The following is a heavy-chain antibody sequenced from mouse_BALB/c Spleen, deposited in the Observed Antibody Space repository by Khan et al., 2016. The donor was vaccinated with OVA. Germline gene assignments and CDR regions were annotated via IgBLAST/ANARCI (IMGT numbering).Heavy chain of an antibody. CDR1: GYSITSDYA. D-gene: IGHD1-1*01. CDR2: IRYSGST. J-gene: IGHJ1*01. CDR3: ARRYYYGHWYFDV. Sequence: EVQLQESGPGLVKPSQSLSLTCTVTGYSITSDYAWNWIRQFPGNKLEWLAYIRYSGSTSYNPSLKSRISITRDTSKNQFFLQLNSVTTDDTATYYCARRYYYGHWYFDVWGAGTTVTVSS. V-gene: IGHV3-2*02.